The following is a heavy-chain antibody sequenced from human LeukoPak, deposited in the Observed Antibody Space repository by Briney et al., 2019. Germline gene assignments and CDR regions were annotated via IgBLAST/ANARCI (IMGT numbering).Heavy chain of an antibody. CDR2: INPNSGGT. J-gene: IGHJ4*02. CDR1: GYSFSGYY. Sequence: ASVKVSCKASGYSFSGYYMHWVRQAPGQGLEWVGWINPNSGGTNCAQKFQGRVTMTRDTSISTAYMELSGLRSDDTAVYYCARSEWLVRENDYWGQGTLVTVSS. V-gene: IGHV1-2*02. CDR3: ARSEWLVRENDY. D-gene: IGHD6-19*01.